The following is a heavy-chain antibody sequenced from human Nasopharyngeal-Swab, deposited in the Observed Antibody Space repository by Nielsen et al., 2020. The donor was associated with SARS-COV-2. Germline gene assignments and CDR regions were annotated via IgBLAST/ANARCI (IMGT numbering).Heavy chain of an antibody. CDR2: ISYDGSNK. Sequence: GESLKISCAASGFTFSSYDMHWVRQAPGKGLEWVAVISYDGSNKYYADSVKGRFTISRDNSKNTLYLQMNSLRAEDTAVYYCASPFDYYDSSGYYPWTRDYWGQGTLVTVSS. CDR1: GFTFSSYD. CDR3: ASPFDYYDSSGYYPWTRDY. J-gene: IGHJ4*02. D-gene: IGHD3-22*01. V-gene: IGHV3-30*03.